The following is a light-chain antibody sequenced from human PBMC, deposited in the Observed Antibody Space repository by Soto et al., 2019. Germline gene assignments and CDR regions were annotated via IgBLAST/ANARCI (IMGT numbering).Light chain of an antibody. V-gene: IGLV2-11*01. CDR1: RSDVGSYKY. Sequence: QSALTQPRSVSGSPGQSVPISCSGTRSDVGSYKYVSWYQHHPGKAPKLMIFDVNKRPSGVPDRFSGSNSGNAASLTISGLQPEAEADYFCCSFVDSDTVLFGGGTKLTVL. CDR2: DVN. CDR3: CSFVDSDTVL. J-gene: IGLJ3*02.